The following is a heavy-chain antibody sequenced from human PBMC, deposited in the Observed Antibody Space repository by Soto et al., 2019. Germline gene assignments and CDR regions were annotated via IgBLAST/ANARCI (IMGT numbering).Heavy chain of an antibody. D-gene: IGHD6-6*01. J-gene: IGHJ6*02. CDR2: IYPGDSDT. Sequence: GESLKISCTGSGYRFSHYWIGWVRQMPGKGLEWMGIIYPGDSDTRYSPSFQGQVTISADKSISTAYLQWSSLKASDTAMYYCARPSYSTSRYYGLDVWGQGTTVTVSS. CDR3: ARPSYSTSRYYGLDV. CDR1: GYRFSHYW. V-gene: IGHV5-51*01.